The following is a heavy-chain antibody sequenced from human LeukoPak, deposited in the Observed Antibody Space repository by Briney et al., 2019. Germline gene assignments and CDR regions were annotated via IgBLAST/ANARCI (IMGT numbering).Heavy chain of an antibody. V-gene: IGHV4-39*01. D-gene: IGHD5-18*01. CDR2: IYYSKNT. CDR3: VSPRGFSYGYFDY. CDR1: GSSISSSSAY. Sequence: KPSETLSLTCTVSGSSISSSSAYWGWIRQPPGKGLEWIGSIYYSKNTYYNPSLKSRVTISADTSKNQFSLTLGSVSATDTAVYYCVSPRGFSYGYFDYWGQGTLVTVSS. J-gene: IGHJ4*02.